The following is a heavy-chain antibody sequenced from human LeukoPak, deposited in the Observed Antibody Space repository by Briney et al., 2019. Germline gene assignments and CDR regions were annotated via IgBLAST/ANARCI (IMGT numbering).Heavy chain of an antibody. CDR3: ARGPLAGLDYYYGMDV. CDR2: IYYSGST. Sequence: SETLSLTCTVSGGPLSAYYWSWIRQPPGKGLEWIGYIYYSGSTNYNPSLKSRVTISVDTSKNQFSLKLSSVTAADTAVYYCARGPLAGLDYYYGMDVWGQGTTVTVSS. J-gene: IGHJ6*02. D-gene: IGHD6-19*01. CDR1: GGPLSAYY. V-gene: IGHV4-59*12.